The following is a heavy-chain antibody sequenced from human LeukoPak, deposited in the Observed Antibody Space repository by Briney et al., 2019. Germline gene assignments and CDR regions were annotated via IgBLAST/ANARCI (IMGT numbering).Heavy chain of an antibody. J-gene: IGHJ4*02. CDR3: ARGGPTAMDY. D-gene: IGHD5-18*01. CDR2: ISSSSSYI. V-gene: IGHV3-21*01. Sequence: GGTLRLSCAASGFTFSSYSMNWVRQAPGKGLEWVSSISSSSSYIYYADSVKGRFTISRDDAMNSLYLQMNSLRAEDTAVYYCARGGPTAMDYWGQGTLVTVSS. CDR1: GFTFSSYS.